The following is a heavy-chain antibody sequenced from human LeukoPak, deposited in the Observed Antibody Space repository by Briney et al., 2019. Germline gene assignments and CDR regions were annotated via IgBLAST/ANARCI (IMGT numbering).Heavy chain of an antibody. CDR1: GHTFTGYY. J-gene: IGHJ4*02. V-gene: IGHV1-2*02. CDR3: ARSDWGSPVDFDY. Sequence: GASVKVSCKASGHTFTGYYMHWVRQAPGQRLEWMGWINPNSGGTNYAQKFQGRVTMTRDTSISTAYMELSRLRSDDTAVYYCARSDWGSPVDFDYWGQGTLVTVSS. D-gene: IGHD7-27*01. CDR2: INPNSGGT.